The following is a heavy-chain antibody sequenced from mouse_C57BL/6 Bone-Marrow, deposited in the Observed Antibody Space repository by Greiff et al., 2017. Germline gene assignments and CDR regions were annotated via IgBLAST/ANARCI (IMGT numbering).Heavy chain of an antibody. CDR1: GYTFTSYW. V-gene: IGHV1-5*01. J-gene: IGHJ3*01. CDR3: TRWDDGYLAWFAY. CDR2: IYPGNSDT. D-gene: IGHD2-3*01. Sequence: VQLQQSGTVLARPGASVKMSCKTSGYTFTSYWMHWVKQRPGPGLEWIGAIYPGNSDTSYNQKFKGKAKLTAVTAASTAYMELSSLTNEDSAVYYCTRWDDGYLAWFAYWGQGTLVTGSA.